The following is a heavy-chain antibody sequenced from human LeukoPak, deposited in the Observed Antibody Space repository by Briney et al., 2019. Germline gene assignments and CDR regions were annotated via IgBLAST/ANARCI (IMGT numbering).Heavy chain of an antibody. CDR2: IYTSGST. J-gene: IGHJ4*02. D-gene: IGHD6-19*01. Sequence: SETLSLTCTVSGGSISSGSYYWSWIRQPAGKGLEWIGRIYTSGSTNYSPSLKSRVTISVDTSKNQFSLKLSSVTAADTAVYYCARERAVAGERYYFDYWGQGTLVTVSS. CDR3: ARERAVAGERYYFDY. CDR1: GGSISSGSYY. V-gene: IGHV4-61*02.